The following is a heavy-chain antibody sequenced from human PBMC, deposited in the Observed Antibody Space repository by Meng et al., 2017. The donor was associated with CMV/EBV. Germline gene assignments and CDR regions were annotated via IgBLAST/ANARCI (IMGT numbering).Heavy chain of an antibody. CDR1: GGTFSSYA. Sequence: SVKVSCKASGGTFSSYAISWVRQAPGQGLEWMGGIIPILGIANYAQKFQGRVTITADKSTSTAYMELSSLRSEDTAVYYCARGPRRGHSYGGWGQGTLVTVSS. J-gene: IGHJ4*02. CDR3: ARGPRRGHSYGG. V-gene: IGHV1-69*10. CDR2: IIPILGIA. D-gene: IGHD5-18*01.